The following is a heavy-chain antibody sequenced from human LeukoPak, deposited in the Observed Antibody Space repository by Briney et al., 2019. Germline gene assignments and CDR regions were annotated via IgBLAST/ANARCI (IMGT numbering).Heavy chain of an antibody. Sequence: GGSLRLSCAASGFTFSSYDMHWVRQATGKGLEWVSAIGTAGDTYYPGSVKGRFTISRENAKNSLYLQMNSLRAEDTAVYYCAKSGYKIGYFDYWGQGTLVTVSS. CDR1: GFTFSSYD. CDR3: AKSGYKIGYFDY. V-gene: IGHV3-13*01. D-gene: IGHD1-14*01. J-gene: IGHJ4*02. CDR2: IGTAGDT.